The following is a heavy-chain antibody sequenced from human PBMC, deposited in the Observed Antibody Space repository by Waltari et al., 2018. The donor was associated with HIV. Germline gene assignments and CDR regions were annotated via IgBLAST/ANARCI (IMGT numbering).Heavy chain of an antibody. CDR2: IYTSGST. CDR1: GGSISSYY. J-gene: IGHJ6*02. D-gene: IGHD6-13*01. V-gene: IGHV4-4*07. Sequence: QVQLQESGPGLVKPSETLSLPCTVSGGSISSYYWRWIRQAAGKGLEWIGRIYTSGSTNYNPSLKSRVTMSVDTSKNQFSLKLSSVTAADTAVYYCARDGPYSSSWPYYYYYGMDFWGQGTTVTVSS. CDR3: ARDGPYSSSWPYYYYYGMDF.